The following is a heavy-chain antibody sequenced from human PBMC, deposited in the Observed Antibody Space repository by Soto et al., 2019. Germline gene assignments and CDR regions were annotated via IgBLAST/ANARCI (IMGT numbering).Heavy chain of an antibody. J-gene: IGHJ6*03. CDR1: GFTFSSYS. D-gene: IGHD3-10*01. CDR3: ARAGEVSGSGSYYRVYYYMDV. Sequence: GGSLRLSCAASGFTFSSYSMNWVRQAPGKGLEWVSYISSSSSTIYYADSVKGRFTISRDNAKNSLYLQMNSLRAEDTAVYYCARAGEVSGSGSYYRVYYYMDVWGKGTTVTVSS. V-gene: IGHV3-48*01. CDR2: ISSSSSTI.